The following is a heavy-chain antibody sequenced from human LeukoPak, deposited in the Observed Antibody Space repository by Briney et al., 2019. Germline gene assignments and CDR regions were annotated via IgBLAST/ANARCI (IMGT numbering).Heavy chain of an antibody. D-gene: IGHD3-3*01. V-gene: IGHV4-39*01. J-gene: IGHJ1*01. CDR2: IYYSGST. CDR3: ARQEYYDFWSGYPSGYFQH. CDR1: GGSISSSSYY. Sequence: SETLSLTCTVSGGSISSSSYYWGWIRQPPGKGLEWIGSIYYSGSTYYNPSLKSRVTISVDTSKNQFSLKLSSVTAADTAVYYCARQEYYDFWSGYPSGYFQHWGQGTLVTVSS.